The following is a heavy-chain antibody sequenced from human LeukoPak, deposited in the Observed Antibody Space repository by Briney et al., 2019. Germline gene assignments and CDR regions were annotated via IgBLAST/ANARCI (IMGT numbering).Heavy chain of an antibody. CDR3: ARDQQQNIVPDY. CDR1: GFTLSSYW. J-gene: IGHJ4*02. D-gene: IGHD2/OR15-2a*01. CDR2: IKQDGSEK. Sequence: GGSLRLSCAGSGFTLSSYWMSWVRQAPGEGLEWVANIKQDGSEKYYVDSVKGRFIISRDNAKNLLYLQMNSLRAEDMAVYYCARDQQQNIVPDYWGQGTLVTVSS. V-gene: IGHV3-7*01.